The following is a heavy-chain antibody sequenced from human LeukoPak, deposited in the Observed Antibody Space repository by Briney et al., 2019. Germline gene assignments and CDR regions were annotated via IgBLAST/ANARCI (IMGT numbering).Heavy chain of an antibody. D-gene: IGHD2-2*01. J-gene: IGHJ3*02. CDR2: ISSSSSYI. CDR3: ARDLVVPAAAGAFDI. Sequence: GGSLRLSXAASGFTFSSYSMNWVRQAPGKGLEWVSSISSSSSYIYYADSVKGRFTISRDNAKNSLYLQMNSLRAEDTAVYYCARDLVVPAAAGAFDIWGQGTMVTVSS. V-gene: IGHV3-21*01. CDR1: GFTFSSYS.